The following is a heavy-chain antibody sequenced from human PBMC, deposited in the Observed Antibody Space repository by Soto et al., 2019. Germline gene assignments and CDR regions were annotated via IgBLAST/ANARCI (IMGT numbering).Heavy chain of an antibody. D-gene: IGHD6-19*01. CDR3: AKDHYSSGWTAFDY. V-gene: IGHV3-23*01. CDR2: ISGSGGST. J-gene: IGHJ4*02. Sequence: EVQLLESGGGLVQPGGSLRLSCTASGFTFSTYAMSWVRQAPGKGLEWVSAISGSGGSTYYADSVKGRFTISRDNSKNTLYLQMNSLRAEDTAVYYCAKDHYSSGWTAFDYRGQGTLVTVSS. CDR1: GFTFSTYA.